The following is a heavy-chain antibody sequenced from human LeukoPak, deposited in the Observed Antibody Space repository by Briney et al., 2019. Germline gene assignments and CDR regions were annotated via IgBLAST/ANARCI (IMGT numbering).Heavy chain of an antibody. CDR1: GFTFSSYA. V-gene: IGHV3-23*01. CDR3: AKSLVLLWFGEFDY. D-gene: IGHD3-10*01. CDR2: ISGSGGST. J-gene: IGHJ4*02. Sequence: GGSLRLSCAASGFTFSSYAMSWVRQAPGKGLEWVPAISGSGGSTYYADSVKGRFTISRDNSKNTLYLQMNSLRAEDTAVYYCAKSLVLLWFGEFDYWGQGTLVTVSS.